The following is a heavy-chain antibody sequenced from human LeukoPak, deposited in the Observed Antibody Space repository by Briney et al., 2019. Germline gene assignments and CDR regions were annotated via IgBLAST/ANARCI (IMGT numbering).Heavy chain of an antibody. CDR1: GGSISSSNW. CDR3: ARDVRYSSGWYSDWFDP. V-gene: IGHV4-4*02. D-gene: IGHD6-19*01. CDR2: IYHSGST. J-gene: IGHJ5*02. Sequence: SETLSLTCAVSGGSISSSNWWSWVRQPPGKGLEWIGEIYHSGSTNYNPSLKSRVTISVDKSKNQFSLKLSSVTAADTAVYYCARDVRYSSGWYSDWFDPWGQGTLVTVSS.